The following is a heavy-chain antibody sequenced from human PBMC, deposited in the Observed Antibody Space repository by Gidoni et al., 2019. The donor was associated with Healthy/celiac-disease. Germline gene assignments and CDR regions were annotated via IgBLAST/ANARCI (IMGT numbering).Heavy chain of an antibody. J-gene: IGHJ4*02. CDR1: GGSISSSSYY. D-gene: IGHD6-13*01. Sequence: QLQLQESGPGLVKPSETLSPTCTVSGGSISSSSYYWGWIRQPPGKGLEWIGGIYYSGSTYYNPSLKSRVTISVDTSKNQFSLKLSSVTAADTAVYYCARRGIAAAGGLYWGQGTLVTVSS. V-gene: IGHV4-39*01. CDR2: IYYSGST. CDR3: ARRGIAAAGGLY.